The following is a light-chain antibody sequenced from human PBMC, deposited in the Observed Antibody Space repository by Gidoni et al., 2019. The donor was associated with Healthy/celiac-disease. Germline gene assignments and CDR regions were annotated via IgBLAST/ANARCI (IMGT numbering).Light chain of an antibody. CDR2: GAS. V-gene: IGKV3-20*01. J-gene: IGKJ1*01. CDR3: QQYGSSPT. CDR1: QSVSSSY. Sequence: IVLTQSPGPLSLSPGERATLSRRASQSVSSSYLACYQQKPGQAPRLLIYGASSRATGIPDRFSGSGSGTDFTLTISRLEPEDFAVYYCQQYGSSPTFGQGTKVEIK.